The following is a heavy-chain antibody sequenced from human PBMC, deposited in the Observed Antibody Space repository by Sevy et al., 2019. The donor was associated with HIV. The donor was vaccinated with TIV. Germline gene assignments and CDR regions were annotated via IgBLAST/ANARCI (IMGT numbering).Heavy chain of an antibody. CDR1: GFCFSSYW. CDR3: FMRAHTDSSGYYYRYGMDV. Sequence: GESLKISCEGSGFCFSSYWIHWVRQMPGKGLEWMATIHPGNSETRYRSSFQGQVTISADKSINTAYLQWSRLSASDTAIYYCFMRAHTDSSGYYYRYGMDVWGQGTTVTVSS. D-gene: IGHD3-10*01. CDR2: IHPGNSET. V-gene: IGHV5-51*01. J-gene: IGHJ6*02.